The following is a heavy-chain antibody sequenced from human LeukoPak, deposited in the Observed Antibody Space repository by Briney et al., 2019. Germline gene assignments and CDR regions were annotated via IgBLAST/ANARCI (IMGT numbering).Heavy chain of an antibody. CDR3: ARDQSWTTGFDV. J-gene: IGHJ3*01. CDR2: TNYYRSECRN. Sequence: SQTLSLTCAISGASVSSNSVTRSWIRQSPSKGLEWLGRTNYYRSECRNDYAISVKSRMIINPDTSKNKFSLHLKSMTPEDTAVDYCARDQSWTTGFDVWGQGTIVTVSS. V-gene: IGHV6-1*01. CDR1: GASVSSNSVT. D-gene: IGHD3-9*01.